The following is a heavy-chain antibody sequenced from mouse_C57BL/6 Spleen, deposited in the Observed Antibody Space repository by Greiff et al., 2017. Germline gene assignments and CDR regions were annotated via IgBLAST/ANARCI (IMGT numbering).Heavy chain of an antibody. D-gene: IGHD3-2*02. J-gene: IGHJ2*01. V-gene: IGHV1-19*01. CDR3: AIDSSGYGY. Sequence: VHVKQSGPVLVKPGASVKMSCKASGYTFTDYYMNWVKQSHGKSLEWIGVINPYNGGTSYNQKFKGKATLTVDKSSSTAYMELNSLTSEDSAVYYCAIDSSGYGYWGQGTTLTVSS. CDR1: GYTFTDYY. CDR2: INPYNGGT.